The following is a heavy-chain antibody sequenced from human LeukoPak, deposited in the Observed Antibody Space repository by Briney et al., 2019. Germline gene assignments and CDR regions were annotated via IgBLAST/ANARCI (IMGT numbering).Heavy chain of an antibody. J-gene: IGHJ4*02. D-gene: IGHD3-3*01. CDR3: AKGAIFGIRIYYFDY. Sequence: GRSLRLSCAASGFTFSSYGMHWVRQAPGKGLEWVSAISGSGGSTYYADSVKGRFTISRDNSKNTLYLQMNSLRAEDTAVYYCAKGAIFGIRIYYFDYWGQGTLVTVSS. CDR2: ISGSGGST. V-gene: IGHV3-23*01. CDR1: GFTFSSYG.